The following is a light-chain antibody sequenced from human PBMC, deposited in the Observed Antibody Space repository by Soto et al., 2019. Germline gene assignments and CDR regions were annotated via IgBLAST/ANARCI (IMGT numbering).Light chain of an antibody. CDR1: ESIENW. V-gene: IGKV1-5*01. CDR3: QQYHTDWT. Sequence: DIQMTQSPSTLSASVGDTVTITCRASESIENWLAWYQQKPGNAPKLLIVAASTLVRGVPSRFSGRGSGTEFTITSSRLQADDYATFYCQQYHTDWTFGQGTKVDIK. CDR2: AAS. J-gene: IGKJ1*01.